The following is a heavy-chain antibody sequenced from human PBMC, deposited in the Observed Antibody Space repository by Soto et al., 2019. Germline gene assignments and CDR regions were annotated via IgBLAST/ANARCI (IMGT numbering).Heavy chain of an antibody. CDR3: ARGRIQLWIFDS. CDR1: GGSISSGDYY. V-gene: IGHV4-31*03. D-gene: IGHD5-18*01. J-gene: IGHJ4*02. CDR2: IYYSGYT. Sequence: SETLSLTCTVSGGSISSGDYYWSWIRQYPGKGLEWIGYIYYSGYTYYNPSLESRVSVSLDTSKNQFSLKLSSVTAADAAVYYCARGRIQLWIFDSWGQGTLVTV.